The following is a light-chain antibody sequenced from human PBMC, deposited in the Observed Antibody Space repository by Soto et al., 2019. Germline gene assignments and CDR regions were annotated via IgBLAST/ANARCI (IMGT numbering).Light chain of an antibody. CDR2: AAS. CDR1: QDIGVY. V-gene: IGKV1-27*01. Sequence: DIQMTQSPSSVSASLGDRVTITCRASQDIGVYLAWFQQKPGKVPKLLIYAASTLQSGVPSRFSGSGSGTDFTLTISSLQPEDFATYYCQKYNSAPLTFGGGTKVEIK. CDR3: QKYNSAPLT. J-gene: IGKJ4*01.